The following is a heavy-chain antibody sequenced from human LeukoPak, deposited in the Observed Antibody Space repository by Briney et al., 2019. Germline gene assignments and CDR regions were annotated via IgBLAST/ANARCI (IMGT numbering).Heavy chain of an antibody. V-gene: IGHV1-46*01. J-gene: IGHJ4*02. D-gene: IGHD6-13*01. CDR2: INPSGGSA. CDR3: AREGVAATGLDY. Sequence: ASVKVSCKASGYTFTSYYMHWVRQAPGQGLEWMGIINPSGGSASDAQKFQGRLTMTRDTSTSTLYMELSSLRFEDTAVYYCAREGVAATGLDYWGQGTLVTVSS. CDR1: GYTFTSYY.